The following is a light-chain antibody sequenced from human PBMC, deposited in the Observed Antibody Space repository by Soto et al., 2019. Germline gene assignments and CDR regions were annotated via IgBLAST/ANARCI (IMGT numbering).Light chain of an antibody. CDR2: GAS. J-gene: IGKJ1*01. CDR3: QQYNNWPRT. Sequence: DIVMTQSPSTLSVSPGERATLSCRSSQSVSSDLAWYHQKPGQAPRLLIYGASTRATGIPARFSGSGSGTEFTLTINSLQSEDFAVYYCQQYNNWPRTFGPGTKVDIK. V-gene: IGKV3-15*01. CDR1: QSVSSD.